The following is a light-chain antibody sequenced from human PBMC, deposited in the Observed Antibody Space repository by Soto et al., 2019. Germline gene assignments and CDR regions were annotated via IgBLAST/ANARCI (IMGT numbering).Light chain of an antibody. CDR2: GAS. J-gene: IGKJ4*01. Sequence: EIVLTQSPGTLSLSPGERATLSCRASQSVNNNYLAWYQQKPGQAPRLLIYGASSRATGIPHRFSGSGSGTDFTLTISRLEPEDFAVYYCQQYGSLVTFGGGTKVEIK. CDR1: QSVNNNY. CDR3: QQYGSLVT. V-gene: IGKV3-20*01.